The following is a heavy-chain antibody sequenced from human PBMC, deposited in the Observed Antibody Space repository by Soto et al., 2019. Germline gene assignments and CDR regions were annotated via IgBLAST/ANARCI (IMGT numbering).Heavy chain of an antibody. CDR2: ISGSGGST. CDR3: AKDYYDIVNRWTSYYFDY. V-gene: IGHV3-23*01. D-gene: IGHD3-9*01. Sequence: GGSLRLSCAASGFTFSSYAMSWVRQAPGKGLEWVSAISGSGGSTYYADSVKGRFTISRDNSKNTLYLQMNSLRAEDTAVYYCAKDYYDIVNRWTSYYFDYWGQGTLVTVSS. CDR1: GFTFSSYA. J-gene: IGHJ4*02.